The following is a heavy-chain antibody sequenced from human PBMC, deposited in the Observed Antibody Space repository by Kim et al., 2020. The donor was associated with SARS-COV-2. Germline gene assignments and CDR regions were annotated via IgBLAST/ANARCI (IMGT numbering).Heavy chain of an antibody. J-gene: IGHJ4*02. V-gene: IGHV5-51*01. CDR2: IYPADSDR. Sequence: GESLKIPCKASGYNFANNWIAWVRQMPGKGLEWMGIIYPADSDRKYSPSFQGQVTISADKSINTAYLQWSSLKASDTAIYYCARRDGGDGYKLRPTPLDDWGQGTLVTVSS. CDR1: GYNFANNW. CDR3: ARRDGGDGYKLRPTPLDD. D-gene: IGHD3-16*01.